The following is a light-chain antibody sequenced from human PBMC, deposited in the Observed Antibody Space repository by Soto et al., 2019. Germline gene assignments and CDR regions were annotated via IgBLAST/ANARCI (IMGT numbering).Light chain of an antibody. CDR1: QGVSRK. V-gene: IGKV3-15*01. CDR2: GAY. Sequence: DIVMTHSPATLSVAPADRVTFSCRASQGVSRKLAWYQHKPGQAHRLLISGAYNGASGIQARFSGSGSGTEFTLTIRSLQSEDCAIYYCKQYHRCPITFGGGTKVDIK. CDR3: KQYHRCPIT. J-gene: IGKJ4*01.